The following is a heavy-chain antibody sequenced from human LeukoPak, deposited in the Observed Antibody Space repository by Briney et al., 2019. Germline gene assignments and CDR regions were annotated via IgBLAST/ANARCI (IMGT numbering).Heavy chain of an antibody. J-gene: IGHJ4*02. Sequence: GGSLRLSCVASGFIVSSNYMSWVRQAPGKGLEWVSAISGSGGSTYYADSVKGRFTISRDNSKNTLYLQMNSLRAEDTAVYYCAKGITSYRTYCSSTSCPILDYWGQGTLVTVSS. CDR2: ISGSGGST. D-gene: IGHD2-2*01. CDR3: AKGITSYRTYCSSTSCPILDY. CDR1: GFIVSSNY. V-gene: IGHV3-23*01.